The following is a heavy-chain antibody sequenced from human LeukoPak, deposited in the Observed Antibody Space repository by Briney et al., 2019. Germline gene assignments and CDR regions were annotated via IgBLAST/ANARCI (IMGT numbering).Heavy chain of an antibody. Sequence: AASVKVSCKASGGTFSSYAISWVRQAPGQGLEGMGGIIPIFGTANYAQKFQGRVTITTDESTSTAYMELSSLRSEDTAVYYCARGGFYDSSGHLFDYWGQGTLVTVSS. J-gene: IGHJ4*02. CDR3: ARGGFYDSSGHLFDY. D-gene: IGHD3-22*01. CDR2: IIPIFGTA. CDR1: GGTFSSYA. V-gene: IGHV1-69*05.